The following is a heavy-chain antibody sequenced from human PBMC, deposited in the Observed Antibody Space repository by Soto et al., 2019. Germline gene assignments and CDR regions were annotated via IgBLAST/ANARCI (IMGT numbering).Heavy chain of an antibody. Sequence: QVQLVQSGAEVKKPGASVKVSCKASGYTFTSYGISWVRQAPGQGLEWMGWISAYNGNTNYAQKLQGRVTMTTDTSTSTAYMELRRLRSDDTAVYYCARDRAPIPAGNWFDPWGQGTLVTVSS. V-gene: IGHV1-18*01. CDR3: ARDRAPIPAGNWFDP. CDR1: GYTFTSYG. CDR2: ISAYNGNT. J-gene: IGHJ5*02.